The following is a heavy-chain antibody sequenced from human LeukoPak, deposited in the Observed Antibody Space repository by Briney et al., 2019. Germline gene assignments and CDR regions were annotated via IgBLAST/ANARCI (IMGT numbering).Heavy chain of an antibody. J-gene: IGHJ4*02. CDR2: ISSSGSTI. Sequence: QPGGSLRLSCAASGFTFSSYEMNWVRQAPGKGLEWVSYISSSGSTIYYADSVKGRFTISRDNAKNSLYLQMNSLRAEDTAVYYCARERYYYDSSGYYDYWGQGTLVTVSS. V-gene: IGHV3-48*03. CDR1: GFTFSSYE. CDR3: ARERYYYDSSGYYDY. D-gene: IGHD3-22*01.